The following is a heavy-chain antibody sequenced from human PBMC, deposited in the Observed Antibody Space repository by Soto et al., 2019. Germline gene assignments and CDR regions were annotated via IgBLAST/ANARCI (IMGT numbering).Heavy chain of an antibody. CDR2: IKQDGSEK. CDR3: ARAYYDFWSGYYTPFWYHYYGMDV. Sequence: GGSLRLSCAASGFTFSSYWMSWVRQAPGKGLEWVANIKQDGSEKYYVDSVKGRFTISRDNAKNSLYLQMNSLRAEDTAVYYCARAYYDFWSGYYTPFWYHYYGMDVWGQGTTVTVSS. D-gene: IGHD3-3*01. CDR1: GFTFSSYW. J-gene: IGHJ6*02. V-gene: IGHV3-7*05.